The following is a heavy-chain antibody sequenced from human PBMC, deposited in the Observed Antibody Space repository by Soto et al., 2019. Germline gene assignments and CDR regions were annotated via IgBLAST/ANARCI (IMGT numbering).Heavy chain of an antibody. D-gene: IGHD3-3*01. CDR1: GFTFSSYA. CDR2: ISCSGGST. V-gene: IGHV3-23*01. Sequence: GGSLRLSCAASGFTFSSYAMSWVRQAPGKGLEWVSAISCSGGSTYYADSVKGRFTISRDNSMNTLYLQMNSLRAEDTAVYYCAKGHRCLEWLHXWGQGTTFTVS. CDR3: AKGHRCLEWLHX. J-gene: IGHJ6*02.